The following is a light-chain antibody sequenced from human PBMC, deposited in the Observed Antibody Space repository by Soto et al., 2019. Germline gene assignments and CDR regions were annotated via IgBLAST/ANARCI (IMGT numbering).Light chain of an antibody. V-gene: IGLV2-14*01. Sequence: QSVLTQPPSASGSPGQSVTISCTGTSRDIGVYNYVSWYQQHPGKAPKLMICEVSNRPSGVSSRFSGSKSGNTAYLTISGLRPEDEADYYCTSFTTTNIWVFGGGTKLTVL. CDR3: TSFTTTNIWV. CDR2: EVS. CDR1: SRDIGVYNY. J-gene: IGLJ3*02.